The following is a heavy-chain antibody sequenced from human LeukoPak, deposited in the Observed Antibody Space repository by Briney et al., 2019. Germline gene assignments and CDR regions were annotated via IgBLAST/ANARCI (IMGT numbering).Heavy chain of an antibody. CDR1: GGSISIYY. D-gene: IGHD4/OR15-4a*01. J-gene: IGHJ6*03. Sequence: PSETLSLTCTVSGGSISIYYWSWIRQPPGKGLEWLVYIYYSGSTNYNPSLKSRVPIPVATSKNQFSLKLSSVPAADPAVYYCVRAGAGPHLPYYYMDVWGKGTTVTVSS. CDR2: IYYSGST. V-gene: IGHV4-59*08. CDR3: VRAGAGPHLPYYYMDV.